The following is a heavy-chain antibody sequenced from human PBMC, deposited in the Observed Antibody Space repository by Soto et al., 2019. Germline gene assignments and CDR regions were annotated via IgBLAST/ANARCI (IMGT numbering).Heavy chain of an antibody. CDR1: GFTFSSYA. V-gene: IGHV3-30-3*01. D-gene: IGHD2-2*01. CDR2: ISYDGSNK. CDR3: ARERALYCSSTSCHNEGYGMDV. Sequence: GGSLRLSCAASGFTFSSYAMHWVRQAPGKGLEWVAVISYDGSNKYYADSVKGRFTISRDNSKNTLYLQMNSLRAEDTAVYYCARERALYCSSTSCHNEGYGMDVWGQGTTVTVSS. J-gene: IGHJ6*02.